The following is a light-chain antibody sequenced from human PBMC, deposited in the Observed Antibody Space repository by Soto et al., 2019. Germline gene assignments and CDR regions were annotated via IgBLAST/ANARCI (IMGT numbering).Light chain of an antibody. Sequence: QSVLTQPPSVSEAPGQRVTISCTGSSSNIGAGYEAHWYQQVPGTAPKLLIYENNNRPSGVPDRFSGSKSGTSASLAITGLHAEDEAEYYCQSYDRSLSGYVFGTGTKLTVL. V-gene: IGLV1-40*01. J-gene: IGLJ1*01. CDR1: SSNIGAGYE. CDR2: ENN. CDR3: QSYDRSLSGYV.